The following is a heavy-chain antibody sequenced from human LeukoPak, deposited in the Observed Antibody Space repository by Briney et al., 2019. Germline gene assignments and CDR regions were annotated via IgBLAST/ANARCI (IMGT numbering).Heavy chain of an antibody. CDR1: GFTFSYYG. V-gene: IGHV3-23*01. Sequence: GGSLRLSCAASGFTFSYYGMSWVRQAPGKGLEWVSAIGGSGGSTYYADSVKGRFTISRDNSKNTLYLQMNSLRAEDTALYYCVLSRGYFDYWGQGTLVTVSS. D-gene: IGHD3-22*01. J-gene: IGHJ4*02. CDR3: VLSRGYFDY. CDR2: IGGSGGST.